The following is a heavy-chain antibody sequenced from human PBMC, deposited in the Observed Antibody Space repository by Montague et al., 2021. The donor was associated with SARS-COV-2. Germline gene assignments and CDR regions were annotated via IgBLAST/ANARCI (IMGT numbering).Heavy chain of an antibody. V-gene: IGHV4-61*02. Sequence: TLSLTCTVSGGSINSGSYYWGWIRQAAGKGLEWIGRISTSGNTKYNTSLKSRVTISVDTSQNQFSLKMYSVTAADTAVYYCARDTRPNFAYYDMSAGDYDSYGIDVWGQGTTVTVSS. CDR2: ISTSGNT. CDR1: GGSINSGSYY. CDR3: ARDTRPNFAYYDMSAGDYDSYGIDV. D-gene: IGHD3-9*01. J-gene: IGHJ6*02.